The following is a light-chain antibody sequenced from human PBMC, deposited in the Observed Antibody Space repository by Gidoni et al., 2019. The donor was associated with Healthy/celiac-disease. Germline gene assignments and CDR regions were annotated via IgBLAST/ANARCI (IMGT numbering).Light chain of an antibody. CDR1: SSDVGGYNY. J-gene: IGLJ2*01. CDR3: SSYTSSSTLVV. CDR2: EVS. Sequence: QSALTQPASVSGSPGQSLTISCTGTSSDVGGYNYVSWYQQHPGKAPKLMIYEVSNRPSGGSNRFSGSKSGNTASLTISGLQAEDEADYYCSSYTSSSTLVVFGGGTKLTVL. V-gene: IGLV2-14*01.